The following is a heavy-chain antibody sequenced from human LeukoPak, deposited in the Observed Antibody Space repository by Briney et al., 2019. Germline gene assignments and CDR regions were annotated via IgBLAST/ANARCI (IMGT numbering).Heavy chain of an antibody. D-gene: IGHD2-21*02. CDR1: GYTFTSYG. CDR2: ISAYNGNT. V-gene: IGHV1-18*01. Sequence: GASVKVSCKASGYTFTSYGISWVRQAPGQGLEWMGWISAYNGNTNYAQKLQGRVTMTTDTSTSTAYMELRSLRSDDTAVYYCARDPEVVTTGSFDYWGQGTLVTVSS. CDR3: ARDPEVVTTGSFDY. J-gene: IGHJ4*02.